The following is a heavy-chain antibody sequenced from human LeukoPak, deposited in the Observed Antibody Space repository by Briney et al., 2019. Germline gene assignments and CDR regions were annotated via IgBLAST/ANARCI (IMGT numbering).Heavy chain of an antibody. J-gene: IGHJ4*02. V-gene: IGHV3-21*01. CDR1: GFTFSSYS. Sequence: PGGSLRLSCAASGFTFSSYSMNWVRQAPGKGLEWVSSVSSSSSYIYYADSVKGRFTISRDNAKNSLYLQMNSLRAEDTAVYYCARDNEGYFDYWGQGTLVTVSS. D-gene: IGHD1-1*01. CDR3: ARDNEGYFDY. CDR2: VSSSSSYI.